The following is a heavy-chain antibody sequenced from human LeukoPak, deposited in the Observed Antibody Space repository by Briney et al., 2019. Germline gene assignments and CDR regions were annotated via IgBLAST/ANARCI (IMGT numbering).Heavy chain of an antibody. V-gene: IGHV1-18*01. CDR1: GYTFTSYD. D-gene: IGHD2-21*02. J-gene: IGHJ4*02. CDR3: ARDLRLAYCGGDCYSFFDY. Sequence: ASVKVSCKASGYTFTSYDINWVRQATGQGLEWMGWISAYNGNTNYAQKLQGRVTMTTDTSTSTAYMELRSLRSDDTAVYYCARDLRLAYCGGDCYSFFDYWGQGTLVTVSS. CDR2: ISAYNGNT.